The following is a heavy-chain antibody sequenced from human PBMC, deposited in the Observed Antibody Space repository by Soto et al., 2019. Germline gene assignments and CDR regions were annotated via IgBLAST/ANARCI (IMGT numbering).Heavy chain of an antibody. Sequence: ASVKVSCKASGYTFTGYYMHWVRQAPGQGLERMGWINPNSGGTNYAQKFQGRVTMTRDTSISTAYMELSRLRSDDTAVYYCARGRWGYCTNGVCYRTPGIDYWGQGTLVPVSS. CDR1: GYTFTGYY. CDR3: ARGRWGYCTNGVCYRTPGIDY. J-gene: IGHJ4*02. V-gene: IGHV1-2*02. D-gene: IGHD2-8*01. CDR2: INPNSGGT.